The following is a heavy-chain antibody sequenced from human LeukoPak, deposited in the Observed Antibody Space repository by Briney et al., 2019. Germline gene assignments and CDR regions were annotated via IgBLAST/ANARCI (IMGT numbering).Heavy chain of an antibody. Sequence: GGSLRLSCAASGFTFSSYAMHWVRQAPGKGLEYVSAISSNGGSTYYANSVKGRFTISRDNSKNTLYLQMGSLRAEDMAVYYCARGVAGRSWFDPWGQGTLVAVSS. CDR2: ISSNGGST. CDR3: ARGVAGRSWFDP. CDR1: GFTFSSYA. D-gene: IGHD6-19*01. V-gene: IGHV3-64*01. J-gene: IGHJ5*02.